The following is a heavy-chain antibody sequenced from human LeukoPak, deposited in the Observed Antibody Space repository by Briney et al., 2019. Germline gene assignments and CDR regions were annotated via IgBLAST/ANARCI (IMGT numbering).Heavy chain of an antibody. V-gene: IGHV3-23*01. D-gene: IGHD3-16*02. CDR2: ISGSGGST. CDR1: GFTFSSYA. CDR3: ARDIMITFGGVIVTYFDY. Sequence: GGSLRLPCAASGFTFSSYAMSWVRQAPGKGLEWVSAISGSGGSTYYADSVKGRFTISRDNAKNSLYLQMNSLRAEDTAVYYCARDIMITFGGVIVTYFDYWGQGTLVTVSS. J-gene: IGHJ4*02.